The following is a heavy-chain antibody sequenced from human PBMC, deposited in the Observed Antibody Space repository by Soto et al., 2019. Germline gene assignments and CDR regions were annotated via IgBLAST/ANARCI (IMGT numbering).Heavy chain of an antibody. CDR3: ARVVRYYDPYFDY. CDR2: IIPIFGTA. Sequence: SVKVSCKASGGTFSSYAISWVRQAPGQGLEWMGGIIPIFGTANYAQKFQGRVTITADESTSTAYMELSSLRSEDTAVYYCARVVRYYDPYFDYWGQGTLVTSPQ. CDR1: GGTFSSYA. D-gene: IGHD3-22*01. J-gene: IGHJ4*02. V-gene: IGHV1-69*13.